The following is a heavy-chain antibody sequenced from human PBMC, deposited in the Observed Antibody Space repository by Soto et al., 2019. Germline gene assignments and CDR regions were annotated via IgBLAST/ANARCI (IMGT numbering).Heavy chain of an antibody. Sequence: EVQLVESGGGLVKPGGSLRLSCAASGFTFSSYSMNWVRQAPGKGLEWVSSISSSSSYIYYADSVKGRFTISRDNAKNSLYLQMNSLRAEDTAVYYCARDRNYYDFWSGYYRHYYYYGMDVW. CDR1: GFTFSSYS. V-gene: IGHV3-21*01. D-gene: IGHD3-3*01. CDR3: ARDRNYYDFWSGYYRHYYYYGMDV. CDR2: ISSSSSYI. J-gene: IGHJ6*01.